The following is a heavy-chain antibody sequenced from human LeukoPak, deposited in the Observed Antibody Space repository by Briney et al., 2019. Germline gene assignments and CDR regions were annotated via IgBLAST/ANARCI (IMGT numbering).Heavy chain of an antibody. J-gene: IGHJ3*02. Sequence: GGSLRLSCAASGFTFSTYAMSWVRQAPGKGLEWVSTISGGGGSTYYAESVKGRFSISRDNSKNTLYLRMNSLRAEDAAVYYCAKVGLWFGELRSFDIWGQGTMVTVST. CDR1: GFTFSTYA. D-gene: IGHD3-10*01. CDR3: AKVGLWFGELRSFDI. CDR2: ISGGGGST. V-gene: IGHV3-23*01.